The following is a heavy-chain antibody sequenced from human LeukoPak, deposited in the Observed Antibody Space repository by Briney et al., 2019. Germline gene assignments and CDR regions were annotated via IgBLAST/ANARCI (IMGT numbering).Heavy chain of an antibody. V-gene: IGHV4-39*07. Sequence: PSETLSLTCTVSGDSISSSIYYWGWIRQPPGKGLEWIGSIYYSGSTYCNPSLESRVTISVDTSKNQFSLKLSSVTAADTAVYYCAGTYYDILTGTYYFDYWGQGTLVTVSS. D-gene: IGHD3-9*01. J-gene: IGHJ4*02. CDR3: AGTYYDILTGTYYFDY. CDR1: GDSISSSIYY. CDR2: IYYSGST.